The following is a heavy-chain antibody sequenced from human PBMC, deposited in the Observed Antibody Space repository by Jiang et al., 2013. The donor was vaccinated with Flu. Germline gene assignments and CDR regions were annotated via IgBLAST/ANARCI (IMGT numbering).Heavy chain of an antibody. CDR2: IYYSGIT. Sequence: PGLVKPSETLSLTCSVSGGSINGYYWSWIRQLPGTGLEWIGYIYYSGITNYNPSLKSRVTISLDTSNMQFSLNLSSVTAADTALYFCARQGRFDSSGYHEIFDIWGQGTTVSVSS. V-gene: IGHV4-59*08. J-gene: IGHJ3*02. CDR3: ARQGRFDSSGYHEIFDI. D-gene: IGHD3-22*01. CDR1: GGSINGYY.